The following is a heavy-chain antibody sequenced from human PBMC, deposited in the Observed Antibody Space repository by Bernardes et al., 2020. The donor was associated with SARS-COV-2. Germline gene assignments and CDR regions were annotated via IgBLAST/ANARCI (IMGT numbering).Heavy chain of an antibody. D-gene: IGHD1-26*01. CDR2: TYSSGST. CDR1: GASIRGSDYY. V-gene: IGHV4-39*01. Sequence: SETLSLTCTVSGASIRGSDYYWGWIRQPPGKGLEWIGSTYSSGSTYYNPSLKSRVTISVDTSKNQFSLKLSSVTAADTAVYYCARPSSGNYFYYFDYWGQGTLVTVSS. J-gene: IGHJ4*02. CDR3: ARPSSGNYFYYFDY.